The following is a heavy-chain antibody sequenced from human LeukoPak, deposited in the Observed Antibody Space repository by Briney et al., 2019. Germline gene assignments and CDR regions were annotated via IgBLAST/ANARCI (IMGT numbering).Heavy chain of an antibody. Sequence: SQTLSLTCAISGDSVSSNSVTWNWIRQSPSRGLEWLGRTYYRYTWYNDYAVSVRGRITVNPDTSKNQFSLHLNSVTPEDTAVYYCARRLTQYDCFDPWGQGILVTVSS. V-gene: IGHV6-1*01. CDR2: TYYRYTWYN. D-gene: IGHD2-2*01. CDR3: ARRLTQYDCFDP. CDR1: GDSVSSNSVT. J-gene: IGHJ5*02.